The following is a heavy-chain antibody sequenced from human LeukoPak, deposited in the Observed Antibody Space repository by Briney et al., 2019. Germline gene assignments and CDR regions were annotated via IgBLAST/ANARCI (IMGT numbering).Heavy chain of an antibody. J-gene: IGHJ4*02. CDR1: GGSISSYY. D-gene: IGHD5-24*01. Sequence: SETLSLTCTVSGGSISSYYWSWIRQPPGKGLEWIGSIHYSGSTYYNPSLKSRVTISVDTSKNQFSLKLSSVTAADTAVYYCARDPGMATIRGADYWGQGTLVTVSS. CDR2: IHYSGST. CDR3: ARDPGMATIRGADY. V-gene: IGHV4-59*12.